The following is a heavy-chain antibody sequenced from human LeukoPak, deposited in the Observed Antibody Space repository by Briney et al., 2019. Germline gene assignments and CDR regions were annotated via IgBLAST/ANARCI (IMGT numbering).Heavy chain of an antibody. CDR2: NYYGGST. CDR1: GGSFSGYY. J-gene: IGHJ4*02. D-gene: IGHD5-18*01. CDR3: ARRGDSHTIFDY. Sequence: SETLSLTCAVYGGSFSGYYWGWIRQPPGKGLEWIGSNYYGGSTHYSPSLKSRVTISVDTSKNQFSLKLSSVTAADTAVYYCARRGDSHTIFDYWGQGILVTVSS. V-gene: IGHV4-34*01.